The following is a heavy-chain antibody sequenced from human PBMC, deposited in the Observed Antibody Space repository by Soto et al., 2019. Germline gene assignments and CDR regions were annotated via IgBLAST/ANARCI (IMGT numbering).Heavy chain of an antibody. CDR2: IYCDDDK. CDR3: AHSNTYSSSPHFDY. Sequence: XGPTLVNPTQSLTLTCTFAGFSLSTSGVGVGWIRQPPGKALEWLALIYCDDDKRYSPSLKSRLIITKDTSKNQVVLTMTNMDTVDTATYYCAHSNTYSSSPHFDYWGQGTLVTVSS. J-gene: IGHJ4*02. CDR1: GFSLSTSGVG. V-gene: IGHV2-5*02. D-gene: IGHD6-6*01.